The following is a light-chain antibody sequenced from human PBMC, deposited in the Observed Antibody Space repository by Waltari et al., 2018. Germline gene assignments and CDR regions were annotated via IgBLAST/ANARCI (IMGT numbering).Light chain of an antibody. J-gene: IGLJ2*01. CDR1: SSDIGAYKY. CDR2: EVD. CDR3: SSYAGSNKLI. V-gene: IGLV2-8*01. Sequence: QSALTQPPSASGSPGQTVILSCPGPSSDIGAYKYVPWYQQIPGRAPALIIYEVDRRPPGVPDRFSGSKSGNTASLTVSGLQTEDEGDYYCSSYAGSNKLIFGGVTKLTVL.